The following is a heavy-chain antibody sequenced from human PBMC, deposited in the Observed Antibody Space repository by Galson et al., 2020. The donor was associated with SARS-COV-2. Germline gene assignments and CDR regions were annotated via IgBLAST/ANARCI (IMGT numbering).Heavy chain of an antibody. J-gene: IGHJ4*02. V-gene: IGHV3-33*08. CDR3: ARDGQSSRGWAFDY. CDR2: IFFDGSEK. D-gene: IGHD6-19*01. CDR1: GFTFSSYS. Sequence: LSLTCAASGFTFSSYSMNWVRQAPGKGLEWVAQIFFDGSEKYYGDSVRGRFTISRDSSKNTVYLQMNNLRVDDTAVYYCARDGQSSRGWAFDYWGQGTLLTVSS.